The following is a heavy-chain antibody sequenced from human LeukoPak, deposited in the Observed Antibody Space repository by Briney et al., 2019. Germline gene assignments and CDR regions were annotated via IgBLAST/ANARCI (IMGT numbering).Heavy chain of an antibody. CDR2: INPNSGGT. J-gene: IGHJ5*02. CDR1: GYTFTGYY. D-gene: IGHD2-2*01. CDR3: ARVVPAAIRGYNWFDP. V-gene: IGHV1-2*02. Sequence: ASVKVSCKASGYTFTGYYMHWVRQAPGQGLEWMGWINPNSGGTNYAQRFQGRVTMTRDTSISTAYMELSRLRSDGTAVYYCARVVPAAIRGYNWFDPWGQGTLVTVSS.